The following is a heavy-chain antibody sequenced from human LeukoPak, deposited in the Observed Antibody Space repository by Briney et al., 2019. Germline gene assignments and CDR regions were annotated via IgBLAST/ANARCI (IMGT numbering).Heavy chain of an antibody. J-gene: IGHJ4*02. CDR2: ISYDGSNK. Sequence: PGGSLRLSCAASGFTFSSYAMHWVRQAPGKGLEGVAVISYDGSNKYYADSVKGRFTISRDNSKNTLYLQMNSLRAEDTAMYYCAKDSSTGWYHEYWGQGTLVTVSS. CDR1: GFTFSSYA. CDR3: AKDSSTGWYHEY. D-gene: IGHD6-19*01. V-gene: IGHV3-30-3*01.